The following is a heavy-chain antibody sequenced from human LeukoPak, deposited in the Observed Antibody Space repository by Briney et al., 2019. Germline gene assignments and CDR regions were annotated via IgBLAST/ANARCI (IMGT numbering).Heavy chain of an antibody. CDR2: ISDTGGRT. V-gene: IGHV3-23*01. D-gene: IGHD3-22*01. J-gene: IGHJ4*02. CDR3: AKRGVVIRVILVGFHKEAYYFDS. Sequence: GGSLRLSCAVSGITLSNYGMTWVRQAPAKGLEWVAGISDTGGRTNYADSVKGRFTISRDNPKNTLYLQMNSLRAEDTAVYFCAKRGVVIRVILVGFHKEAYYFDSWGQGALVTVSS. CDR1: GITLSNYG.